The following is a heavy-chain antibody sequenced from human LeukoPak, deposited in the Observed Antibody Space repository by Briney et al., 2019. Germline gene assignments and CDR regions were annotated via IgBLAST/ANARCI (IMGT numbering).Heavy chain of an antibody. CDR3: AKALLTYGDYNY. V-gene: IGHV3-30-3*01. D-gene: IGHD4-17*01. Sequence: PGGSLRLSCAASGFTFRNYVIHWVRQAPGKGLEWVAVTSSDLNVKLYADSVKGRFTISRDNSRSTLYLQMNSLRAEDTAVYYCAKALLTYGDYNYWGQGTLVTVSS. CDR2: TSSDLNVK. CDR1: GFTFRNYV. J-gene: IGHJ4*02.